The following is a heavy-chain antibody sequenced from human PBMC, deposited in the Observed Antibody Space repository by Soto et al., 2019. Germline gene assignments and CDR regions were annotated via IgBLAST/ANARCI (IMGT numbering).Heavy chain of an antibody. CDR1: GGSISSSSYY. V-gene: IGHV4-39*01. CDR3: ARLGGEANKYYDFWSGYYIGYYYYMDV. D-gene: IGHD3-3*01. J-gene: IGHJ6*03. CDR2: IYYSGST. Sequence: SETLSLTCTVSGGSISSSSYYWGWIRQPPGKGLEWIGSIYYSGSTYYNPSLKSRVTISVDTSKNQFSLKLSSVTAADTAVYYCARLGGEANKYYDFWSGYYIGYYYYMDVWGKGTTVTVSS.